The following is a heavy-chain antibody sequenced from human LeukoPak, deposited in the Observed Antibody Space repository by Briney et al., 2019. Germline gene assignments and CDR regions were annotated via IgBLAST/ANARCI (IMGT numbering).Heavy chain of an antibody. Sequence: ASVKVSCKTSGYTFTGYYMHWVRQAPGQGLEWMGWINPNSGGTNYAQEFQGRVTMTRATSITTAYMELSRLRSDDTAVYYCARGGPTYYDFWSGQNWFDPWGQGTLVTVSS. J-gene: IGHJ5*02. V-gene: IGHV1-2*02. CDR2: INPNSGGT. CDR1: GYTFTGYY. CDR3: ARGGPTYYDFWSGQNWFDP. D-gene: IGHD3-3*01.